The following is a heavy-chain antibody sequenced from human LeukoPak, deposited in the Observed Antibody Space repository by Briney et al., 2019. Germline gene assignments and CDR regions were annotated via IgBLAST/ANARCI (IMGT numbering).Heavy chain of an antibody. CDR2: INHSGST. Sequence: PSETLSLTCAVYGGSFSGYYWSWIRQPPGKGLEWIGEINHSGSTNYNPSLKSRVTISVDTSKNQFSLKLSSVTAADTAVYYCARRQWFGELWNSGFDYWGQGTLVTVSS. D-gene: IGHD3-10*01. V-gene: IGHV4-34*01. J-gene: IGHJ4*02. CDR1: GGSFSGYY. CDR3: ARRQWFGELWNSGFDY.